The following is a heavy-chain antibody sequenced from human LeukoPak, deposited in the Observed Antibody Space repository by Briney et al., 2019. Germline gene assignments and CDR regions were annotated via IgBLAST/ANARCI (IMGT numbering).Heavy chain of an antibody. Sequence: ASVKVSCKASGYTFTSYAVHWVRQAPGQRLEWMGWINAGNGNTKYSQKFQGRVTITRDTSASTAYMELSSLRSKDTAVYYCAREITMVRGVQYYYYGMDVWGKGTTVTVSS. CDR3: AREITMVRGVQYYYYGMDV. CDR2: INAGNGNT. J-gene: IGHJ6*04. D-gene: IGHD3-10*01. CDR1: GYTFTSYA. V-gene: IGHV1-3*01.